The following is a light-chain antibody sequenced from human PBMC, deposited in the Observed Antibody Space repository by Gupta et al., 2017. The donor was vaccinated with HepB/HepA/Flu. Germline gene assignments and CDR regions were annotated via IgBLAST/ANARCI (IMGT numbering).Light chain of an antibody. CDR3: QVWDYSSNNPV. CDR1: NIGSKS. Sequence: SYVLTQPPSVSVAPGKTASITCGGNNIGSKSAHWYQQKPGQAPVLVVYEDTNRPSGIPERFSGSNSGNTATLAISRVEAGDEADYYCQVWDYSSNNPVFGGGTRLTVL. V-gene: IGLV3-21*03. CDR2: EDT. J-gene: IGLJ2*01.